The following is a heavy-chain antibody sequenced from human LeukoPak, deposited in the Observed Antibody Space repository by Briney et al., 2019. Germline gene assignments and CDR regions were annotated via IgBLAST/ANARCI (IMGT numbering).Heavy chain of an antibody. V-gene: IGHV3-23*01. CDR2: ISGSAGST. CDR3: AKGVGYCSGGSCHQFDY. CDR1: GFTFSGYG. D-gene: IGHD2-15*01. J-gene: IGHJ4*02. Sequence: GGSLRLSCAASGFTFSGYGMSWVRQAPGKGLKWVSAISGSAGSTYYADSVKGRITISRDNSKNTLYPQMNSLRAEDTAVYYCAKGVGYCSGGSCHQFDYWGQGTLVTVSS.